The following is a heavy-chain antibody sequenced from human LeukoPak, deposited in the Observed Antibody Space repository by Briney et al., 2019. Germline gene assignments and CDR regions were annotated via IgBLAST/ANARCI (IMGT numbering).Heavy chain of an antibody. Sequence: GGSLRLSCAASGFTFSSYGMSWVRQAPGKGLEWVSAISGGGGSTYYADSVKGRFTISRDNSKNTLYLQMNSLRAEDTAVYYCAKDQTRGFIVVVPAATDYWGQGTLVTVSS. CDR2: ISGGGGST. J-gene: IGHJ4*02. D-gene: IGHD2-2*01. CDR3: AKDQTRGFIVVVPAATDY. V-gene: IGHV3-23*01. CDR1: GFTFSSYG.